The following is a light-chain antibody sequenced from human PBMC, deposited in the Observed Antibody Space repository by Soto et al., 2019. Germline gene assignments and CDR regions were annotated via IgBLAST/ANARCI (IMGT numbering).Light chain of an antibody. CDR2: GTS. V-gene: IGKV3-15*01. Sequence: EIVMTQSPDTLSVSPGARATLSCRASQSVGRSLAWYQQKPGQAPRLLIYGTSARATGIPATFSGSGSGTEFTLTISSLQSEDFAIYYCQQYDNWPSVTFGGGTKVDI. CDR3: QQYDNWPSVT. J-gene: IGKJ4*01. CDR1: QSVGRS.